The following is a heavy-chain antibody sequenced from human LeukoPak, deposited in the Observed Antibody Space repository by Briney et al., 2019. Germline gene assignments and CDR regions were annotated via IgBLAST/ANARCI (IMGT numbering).Heavy chain of an antibody. CDR1: GASISGYY. CDR3: ARGTRSSGLYY. CDR2: IFYTGST. D-gene: IGHD3-10*01. J-gene: IGHJ4*02. Sequence: SETLSLTCTVSGASISGYYWSWIRQPPGKGLEWIGYIFYTGSTNYNPSLKSRVTMSVDRSKNQFSLKLSSVTAADTAVYYCARGTRSSGLYYWGQGTLVTVSS. V-gene: IGHV4-59*01.